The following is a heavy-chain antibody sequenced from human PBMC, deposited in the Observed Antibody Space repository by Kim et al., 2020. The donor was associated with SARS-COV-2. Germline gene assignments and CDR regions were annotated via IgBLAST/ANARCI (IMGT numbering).Heavy chain of an antibody. D-gene: IGHD6-13*01. J-gene: IGHJ4*02. CDR3: AKRLAPSPYSEDYFDY. CDR1: GFTFSSYA. V-gene: IGHV3-23*01. CDR2: ISGSGGST. Sequence: GGSLRLSCAASGFTFSSYAMSWVRQAPGKGLEWVSAISGSGGSTYYADSVKGRFTISRDNSKNTLYLQMNSLRAEDTAVYYCAKRLAPSPYSEDYFDYWGQGTLVTVSS.